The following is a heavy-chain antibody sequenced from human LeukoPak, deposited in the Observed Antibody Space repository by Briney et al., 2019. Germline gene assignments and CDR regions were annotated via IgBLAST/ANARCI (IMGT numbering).Heavy chain of an antibody. V-gene: IGHV1-18*01. D-gene: IGHD6-19*01. Sequence: ASVKVYCKASGYTFTSYGISWVRQAPGQGLEWMGWISAYNGNTNYAQKLQGRVTMTTDTSTSTAYMELRSLRSDDTAVYYCARGLPGIAVAGTGARDQYFQHWGQGTLVTVSS. J-gene: IGHJ1*01. CDR3: ARGLPGIAVAGTGARDQYFQH. CDR2: ISAYNGNT. CDR1: GYTFTSYG.